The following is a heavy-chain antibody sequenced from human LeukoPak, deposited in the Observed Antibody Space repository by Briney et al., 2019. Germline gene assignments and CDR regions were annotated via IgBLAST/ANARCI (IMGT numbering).Heavy chain of an antibody. CDR2: IYHSGST. CDR1: GYSISSGYY. D-gene: IGHD4-17*01. CDR3: AGSIGWTVKDFDY. J-gene: IGHJ4*02. V-gene: IGHV4-38-2*01. Sequence: SETLSLTCAVSGYSISSGYYWGWIRQPPGKGLEWIGSIYHSGSTYYNPSLKSRVTISVDTSKNQFSLKLSSVTAADTAVYYCAGSIGWTVKDFDYWGQGTLVTVSS.